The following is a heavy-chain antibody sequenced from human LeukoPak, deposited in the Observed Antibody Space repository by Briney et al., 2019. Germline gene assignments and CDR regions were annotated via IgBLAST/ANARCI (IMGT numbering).Heavy chain of an antibody. CDR1: GFTFRSYW. J-gene: IGHJ4*02. D-gene: IGHD2-21*02. CDR2: INGDGSST. Sequence: GGSLRLSCEASGFTFRSYWMHWVRQAPGKGLVWVSRINGDGSSTSYADSVKGRFTISRDNAKNTLYLQMNSLRAEDTAVYYCAKDHIVVVTATPNDYWGQGTLVTVSS. V-gene: IGHV3-74*01. CDR3: AKDHIVVVTATPNDY.